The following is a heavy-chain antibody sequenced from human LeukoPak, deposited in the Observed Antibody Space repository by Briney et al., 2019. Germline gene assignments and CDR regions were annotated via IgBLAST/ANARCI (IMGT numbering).Heavy chain of an antibody. J-gene: IGHJ4*02. V-gene: IGHV4-61*02. D-gene: IGHD3-10*01. CDR3: ASPHRGYYGSGSFDY. CDR1: GGSISSGSYY. CDR2: IYTSGST. Sequence: PSQTLSLTCTVSGGSISSGSYYWSWIRQPAGKGLEWIGRIYTSGSTNYNPSLKSRVTISVDTSKNQFSLKLSSVTAADTAVYYCASPHRGYYGSGSFDYWGQGTLVAVS.